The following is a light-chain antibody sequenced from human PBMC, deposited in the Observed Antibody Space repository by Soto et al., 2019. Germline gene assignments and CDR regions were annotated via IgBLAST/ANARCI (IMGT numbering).Light chain of an antibody. CDR1: QSISSY. J-gene: IGKJ4*01. V-gene: IGKV1-39*01. Sequence: DIQMTQSPSSLSASVGDRVTITCRASQSISSYLNWYQQKPGKAPNLLIYAASSLQSGVPSRFSGSGSGTDFTLTISSLLPEDFTTYYCQQSYSASFGGGTKVEIK. CDR2: AAS. CDR3: QQSYSAS.